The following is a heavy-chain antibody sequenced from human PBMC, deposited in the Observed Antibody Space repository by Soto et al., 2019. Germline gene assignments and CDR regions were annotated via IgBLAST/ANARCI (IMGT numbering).Heavy chain of an antibody. CDR3: AHRVLRTVFGLVTTTAIYFDF. V-gene: IGHV2-5*01. CDR2: IYWYDDK. Sequence: QITLNESGPTVVRPTETLTLTCRFSGFSLTTSGVGVGWIRQSPGKAPEWLALIYWYDDKRYSASLKSRLTITKDPSKNQVVLTVSDLDPTDTATYYCAHRVLRTVFGLVTTTAIYFDFWGQGTPVAVSS. J-gene: IGHJ4*02. D-gene: IGHD3-3*01. CDR1: GFSLTTSGVG.